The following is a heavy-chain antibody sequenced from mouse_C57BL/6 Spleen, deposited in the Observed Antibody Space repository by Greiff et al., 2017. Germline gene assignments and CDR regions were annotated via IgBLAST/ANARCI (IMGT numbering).Heavy chain of an antibody. CDR2: IYPGDGDT. Sequence: QVQLQQSGAELVKPGASVKISCKASGYAFSSYWMNWVKQRPGKGLEWIGQIYPGDGDTNYNGKFKGKATLTADKSSSTAYMQLSSLTSEDSAVYFCARRGGLQREDWYFDVWGTGTTVTVSS. CDR1: GYAFSSYW. J-gene: IGHJ1*03. CDR3: ARRGGLQREDWYFDV. D-gene: IGHD1-1*01. V-gene: IGHV1-80*01.